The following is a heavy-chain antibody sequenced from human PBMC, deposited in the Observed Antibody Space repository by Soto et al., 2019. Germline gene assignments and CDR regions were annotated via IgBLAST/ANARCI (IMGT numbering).Heavy chain of an antibody. CDR3: ARQGRNTKIVILRHYATDF. Sequence: PSETLSLTCSVSSGSISTNSYLWGWFRQPPGKGLEWIGAILYSGDTYYSESLKSRVTMSVDTAKNQFSLKLNSVTAADTAVYYCARQGRNTKIVILRHYATDFWGQGTAVTVSS. J-gene: IGHJ6*02. CDR1: SGSISTNSYL. CDR2: ILYSGDT. V-gene: IGHV4-39*01. D-gene: IGHD3-22*01.